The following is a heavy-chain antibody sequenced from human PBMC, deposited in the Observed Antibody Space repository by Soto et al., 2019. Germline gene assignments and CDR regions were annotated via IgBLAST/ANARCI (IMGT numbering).Heavy chain of an antibody. CDR1: GFTFSSYA. Sequence: GESLKISCAASGFTFSSYAMSWVRQAPGKGLEWVSAISGSGGSTYYADSVKGRFTISRDNSKNTLYLQMNSLRAEDTAVYYCAKEPLRGGRYFDYWGQGTLVTVSS. CDR3: AKEPLRGGRYFDY. V-gene: IGHV3-23*01. J-gene: IGHJ4*02. D-gene: IGHD3-16*01. CDR2: ISGSGGST.